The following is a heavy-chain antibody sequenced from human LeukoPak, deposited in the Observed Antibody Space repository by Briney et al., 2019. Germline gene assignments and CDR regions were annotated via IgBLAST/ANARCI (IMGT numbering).Heavy chain of an antibody. V-gene: IGHV3-66*01. D-gene: IGHD3-10*01. CDR2: IYSGGST. J-gene: IGHJ4*02. CDR3: AETYYYGSGSYYNVQFDY. CDR1: GFTVSSNY. Sequence: GGSLRLSCAASGFTVSSNYMSWVRQAPGKGLEWVSVIYSGGSTYYADSVKGRFTISRDNSKNTLYLQMNSLRAEDTAVYYCAETYYYGSGSYYNVQFDYWGQGTLVTVSS.